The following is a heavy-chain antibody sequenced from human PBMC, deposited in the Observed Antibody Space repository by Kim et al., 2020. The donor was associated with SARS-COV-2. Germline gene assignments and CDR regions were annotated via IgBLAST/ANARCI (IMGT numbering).Heavy chain of an antibody. V-gene: IGHV3-43*01. CDR3: AKEKSRIWDF. Sequence: GGSLRLSCAASGFISHEYTMHWVRQAPGKGLEWVALITWYGDSTFYADSVRDRFTISRDNSENSLYMQMNSLTIEDSALYYCAKEKSRIWDFWGQGTLVT. J-gene: IGHJ4*02. D-gene: IGHD3-16*01. CDR2: ITWYGDST. CDR1: GFISHEYT.